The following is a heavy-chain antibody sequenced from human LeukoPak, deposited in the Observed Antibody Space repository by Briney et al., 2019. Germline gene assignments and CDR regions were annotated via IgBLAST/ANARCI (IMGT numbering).Heavy chain of an antibody. CDR1: GGTFNSYA. CDR2: IIPMSDTA. V-gene: IGHV1-69*06. CDR3: ARDTVFDFWSGYYDY. J-gene: IGHJ4*02. Sequence: SVKVSCKASGGTFNSYAISWVRQAPGQGLEWMGGIIPMSDTANYPQKFRGRLTITADIPTSTVYMELSSLRSEDTAVYYCARDTVFDFWSGYYDYWGQGTLVTVSS. D-gene: IGHD3-3*01.